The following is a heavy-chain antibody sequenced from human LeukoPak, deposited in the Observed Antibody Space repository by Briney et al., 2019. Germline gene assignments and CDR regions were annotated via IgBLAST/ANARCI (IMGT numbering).Heavy chain of an antibody. CDR3: AGSSSWLNWFDP. Sequence: GSSVTVSCKASGYTFTYRYLHWVRQAPGQALEWMGWITPFNGNTNYAQKFQDRVTITRDRSMSTAYMELSSLRSEDTAMYYCAGSSSWLNWFDPWGQGTLVTVSS. CDR2: ITPFNGNT. J-gene: IGHJ5*02. CDR1: GYTFTYRY. V-gene: IGHV1-45*02. D-gene: IGHD6-13*01.